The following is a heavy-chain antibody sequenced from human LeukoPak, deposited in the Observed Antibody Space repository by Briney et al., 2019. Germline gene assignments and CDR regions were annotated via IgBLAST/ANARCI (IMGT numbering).Heavy chain of an antibody. Sequence: PGGSLRLSCAASGFTFSSYSMNWVRQAPGKGLEWVSSISSSSSYIYYADSVKGRFTIPRDNAKNSLYLQMNSLRAEDTAVYYCARVGVLLWFGEWPSLDYWGQGTLVTVSS. J-gene: IGHJ4*02. CDR3: ARVGVLLWFGEWPSLDY. CDR2: ISSSSSYI. D-gene: IGHD3-10*01. CDR1: GFTFSSYS. V-gene: IGHV3-21*01.